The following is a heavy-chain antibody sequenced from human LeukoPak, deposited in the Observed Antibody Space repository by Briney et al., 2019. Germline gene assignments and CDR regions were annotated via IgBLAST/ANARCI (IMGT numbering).Heavy chain of an antibody. CDR2: IYSGGST. CDR1: GFTVSSNY. V-gene: IGHV3-66*01. D-gene: IGHD1-26*01. J-gene: IGHJ6*04. Sequence: GGSLRLSCAASGFTVSSNYMSWVRQAPGKGLEWVSVIYSGGSTYYADSVKGRFTISRNNSKNTLYLQMNTLRAEDTAVYYCAREAPLGGATMADCNYGMESWGEGTTVTVSS. CDR3: AREAPLGGATMADCNYGMES.